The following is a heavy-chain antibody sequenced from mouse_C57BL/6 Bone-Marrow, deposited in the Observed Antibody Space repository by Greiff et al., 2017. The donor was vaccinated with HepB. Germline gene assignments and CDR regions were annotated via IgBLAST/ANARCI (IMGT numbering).Heavy chain of an antibody. J-gene: IGHJ1*03. CDR1: GYTFTSYW. D-gene: IGHD2-5*01. CDR2: IHPNSGST. V-gene: IGHV1-64*01. Sequence: QVQLQQPGAELVKPGASVKLSCKASGYTFTSYWMHWVKQRPGQGLEWIGMIHPNSGSTNYNEKFKSKATLTVDKSSSTAYMQLSSLTSEDSAVYYCARVDYSNYWYFDVWGTGTTVTVSS. CDR3: ARVDYSNYWYFDV.